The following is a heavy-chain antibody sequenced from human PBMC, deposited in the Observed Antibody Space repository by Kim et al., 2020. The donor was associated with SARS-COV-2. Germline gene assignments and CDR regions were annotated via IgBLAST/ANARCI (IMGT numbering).Heavy chain of an antibody. CDR1: GYSFTAYG. V-gene: IGHV1-3*01. CDR2: INLGIGDT. CDR3: ARGNSASANARIDY. D-gene: IGHD1-26*01. Sequence: ASVKVSCKASGYSFTAYGISWVRQAPGQRLEWMGWINLGIGDTKYSPKSRDRVTISRDTSASTAYVELRSLRSEDTAVYYCARGNSASANARIDYWGQGTLVTVSS. J-gene: IGHJ4*02.